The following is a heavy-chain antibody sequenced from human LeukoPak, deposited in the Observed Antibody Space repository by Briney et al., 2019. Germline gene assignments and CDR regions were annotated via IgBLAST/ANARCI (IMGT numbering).Heavy chain of an antibody. D-gene: IGHD3-22*01. CDR1: GNTFTSYY. CDR2: INPSGGST. V-gene: IGHV1-46*01. Sequence: ASVKVSCKASGNTFTSYYMHWVRQAPGQGLEWIGIINPSGGSTTYAQKFQGRVTMTRDTSTGTVYMELSSLRSEDTAVYYCAKSSAWTKGWFDPRGQGTLVTVSS. CDR3: AKSSAWTKGWFDP. J-gene: IGHJ5*02.